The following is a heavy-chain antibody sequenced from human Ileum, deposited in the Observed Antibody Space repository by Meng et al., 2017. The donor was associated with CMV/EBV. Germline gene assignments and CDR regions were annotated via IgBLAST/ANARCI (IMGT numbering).Heavy chain of an antibody. CDR1: VGTTINSIYS. CDR2: IYYLGST. CDR3: ARDRWVGWAVAGRFDY. Sequence: LQRQGPVLWNPSETLSTTVSVLVGTTINSIYSWGWSIQHLGKGLDWIESIYYLGSTYYNPYLKSRVTISIATSKNPFSRKLSSVTAEDTADYYCARDRWVGWAVAGRFDYWGQGTLVTVSS. J-gene: IGHJ4*02. D-gene: IGHD6-19*01. V-gene: IGHV4-39*07.